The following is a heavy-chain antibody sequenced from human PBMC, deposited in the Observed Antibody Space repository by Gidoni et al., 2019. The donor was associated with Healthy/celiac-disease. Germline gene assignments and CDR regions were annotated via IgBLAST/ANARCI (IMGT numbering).Heavy chain of an antibody. Sequence: QVQLVQSGAEVKKPGSSVKVSCKASGGTFSSYAISWVRQAPGQGLEWMGGIIPIFGTANYAQKFQGRVTITADKSTSTAYMELSSLRSEDTAVYYCARDTGGYCSSTSCYLFDYWGQGTLVTVSS. CDR2: IIPIFGTA. D-gene: IGHD2-2*01. V-gene: IGHV1-69*06. J-gene: IGHJ4*02. CDR3: ARDTGGYCSSTSCYLFDY. CDR1: GGTFSSYA.